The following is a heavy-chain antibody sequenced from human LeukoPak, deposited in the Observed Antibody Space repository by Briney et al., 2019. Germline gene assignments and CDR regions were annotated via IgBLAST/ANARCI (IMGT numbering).Heavy chain of an antibody. CDR1: GFTFSSYS. V-gene: IGHV3-21*01. CDR3: ARVGYGSGSYYSVN. J-gene: IGHJ4*02. CDR2: ISSSSYI. Sequence: PGGSLRLSCAASGFTFSSYSMNWVRQAPGKGLEWVSSISSSSYIYYADSVKGRFTISRDNAKNSLYLQMNSLRAEDTAVYYCARVGYGSGSYYSVNWGQGTLVTVSS. D-gene: IGHD3-10*01.